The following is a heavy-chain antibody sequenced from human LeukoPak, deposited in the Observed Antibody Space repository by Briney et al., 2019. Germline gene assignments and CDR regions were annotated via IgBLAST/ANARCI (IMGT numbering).Heavy chain of an antibody. Sequence: GASVKVSCKASGYTFTSYDINWMRQATGQGLEWMGWMNPNSGNTGYAQKFQGRVTMTRDTSTSTVYMELSSLRSEDTAVYYCARENGDGYNRVFDYWGQGTLVTVSS. J-gene: IGHJ4*02. CDR1: GYTFTSYD. CDR2: MNPNSGNT. D-gene: IGHD5-24*01. CDR3: ARENGDGYNRVFDY. V-gene: IGHV1-8*01.